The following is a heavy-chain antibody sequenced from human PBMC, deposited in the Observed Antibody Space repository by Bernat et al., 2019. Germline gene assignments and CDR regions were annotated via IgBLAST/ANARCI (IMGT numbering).Heavy chain of an antibody. CDR1: GFTFSSYG. V-gene: IGHV3-30*18. CDR2: ISYDGSNK. CDR3: AKERDSSNWYGGGFDY. Sequence: QVQLVESGGGVVQPGRSLRLSCAASGFTFSSYGMHWVRQAPGKGLEWVAVISYDGSNKYYADSVKGRFTISRDNSKNTLYLQMNSLRAEDTAVYYCAKERDSSNWYGGGFDYWGQGTLVTVSS. J-gene: IGHJ4*02. D-gene: IGHD6-13*01.